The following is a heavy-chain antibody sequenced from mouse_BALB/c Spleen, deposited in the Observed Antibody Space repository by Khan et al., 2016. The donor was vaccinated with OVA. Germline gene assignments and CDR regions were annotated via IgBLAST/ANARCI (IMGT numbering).Heavy chain of an antibody. J-gene: IGHJ4*01. CDR2: IWSDGTT. CDR3: ARQAYYHYCVMDY. Sequence: VQLVESGPGLVAPSQSLSITCTISGFSLTNYGVHWVRQPPGKGLEWLVVIWSDGTTTYDSALISRLTISKDNSKSQVFLKMDSLQTDDTAMYXCARQAYYHYCVMDYWGQGTSVTVSS. D-gene: IGHD2-10*01. CDR1: GFSLTNYG. V-gene: IGHV2-6-1*01.